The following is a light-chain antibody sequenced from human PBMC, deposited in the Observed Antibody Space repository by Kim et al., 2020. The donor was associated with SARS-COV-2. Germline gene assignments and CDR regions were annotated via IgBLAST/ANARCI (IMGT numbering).Light chain of an antibody. Sequence: DIQMTQSPPSLSASVGDRVTITCRASEYIVTFLHWYQQKPGKAPKLLIYAASRLQSGAPSRFSGSGTGTDFTLTISSLQPEDFATYYCQQSHSTPQTFGQGTKVDIK. CDR1: EYIVTF. CDR3: QQSHSTPQT. J-gene: IGKJ1*01. CDR2: AAS. V-gene: IGKV1-39*01.